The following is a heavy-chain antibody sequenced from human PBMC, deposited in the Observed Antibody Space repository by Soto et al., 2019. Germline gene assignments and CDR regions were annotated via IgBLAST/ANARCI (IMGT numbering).Heavy chain of an antibody. D-gene: IGHD5-12*01. V-gene: IGHV3-48*03. CDR1: GFTFTNYE. CDR3: ARDPEKYSGSDLGIDY. CDR2: ISSSGKTI. J-gene: IGHJ4*02. Sequence: GGSLRLSXAASGFTFTNYEMNWVRQAPGKGPEWISYISSSGKTISYADSVKGRFTISRENAKNSLYLQLNSLRAEDTAVYYCARDPEKYSGSDLGIDYWRQGTLVTVSS.